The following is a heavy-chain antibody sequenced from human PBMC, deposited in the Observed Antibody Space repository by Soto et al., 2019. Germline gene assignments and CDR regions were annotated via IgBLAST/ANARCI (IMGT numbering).Heavy chain of an antibody. CDR3: ARDSGYCSGASVIHYHDY. CDR1: GFTFGSYW. Sequence: EVQLEESGGGLVQPGGSLRLSCAASGFTFGSYWMSWVRQAPGKGLACLATIKWDASEKKYVDSVKGRFTMSRDNAKNSLYLQMDSLRAEDTAVYYCARDSGYCSGASVIHYHDYWGHGTLVTGSS. CDR2: IKWDASEK. V-gene: IGHV3-7*01. D-gene: IGHD2-15*01. J-gene: IGHJ4*01.